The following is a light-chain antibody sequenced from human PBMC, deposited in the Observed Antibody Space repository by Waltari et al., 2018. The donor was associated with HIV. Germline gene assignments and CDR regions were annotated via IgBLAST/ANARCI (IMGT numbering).Light chain of an antibody. CDR3: QTWGMGIVV. Sequence: QIILTQSPSASASPGASVKLTCTLSSEHSNFAIAWLQQQPEKGPRYLMKLNSDGSHTEGDGIPDRFSGSSSGAERYLSISSLHSDDEADYYCQTWGMGIVVFGGGTKLTVL. J-gene: IGLJ3*02. V-gene: IGLV4-69*01. CDR1: SEHSNFA. CDR2: LNSDGSH.